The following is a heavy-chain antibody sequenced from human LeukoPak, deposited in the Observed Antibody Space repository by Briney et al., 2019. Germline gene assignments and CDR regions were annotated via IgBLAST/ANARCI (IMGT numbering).Heavy chain of an antibody. V-gene: IGHV4-34*01. D-gene: IGHD5-18*01. J-gene: IGHJ5*02. CDR3: ARGRDTAMVTGWFDP. CDR1: GGSFSGYY. CDR2: INHSGST. Sequence: PSETLSLTCAVYGGSFSGYYWSWIRQPPGEGLEWIGEINHSGSTNYNPSLKSRVTILVDTSKNQFSLKLSSVTAADTAVYYCARGRDTAMVTGWFDPWGQGTLVTVSS.